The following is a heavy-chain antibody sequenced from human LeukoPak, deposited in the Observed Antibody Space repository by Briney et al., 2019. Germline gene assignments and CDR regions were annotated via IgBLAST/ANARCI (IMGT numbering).Heavy chain of an antibody. V-gene: IGHV4-34*01. J-gene: IGHJ4*02. CDR3: ARERMVRGVITRVY. Sequence: SETLSLTCAVYGGSFSGYYWSWIRQPPGKGLEWIGEINHSGSTNYNPSLKSRVTISVDTSKNQFSLKLSSVTAADTAVYYCARERMVRGVITRVYWGQGILVTVSS. CDR2: INHSGST. D-gene: IGHD3-10*01. CDR1: GGSFSGYY.